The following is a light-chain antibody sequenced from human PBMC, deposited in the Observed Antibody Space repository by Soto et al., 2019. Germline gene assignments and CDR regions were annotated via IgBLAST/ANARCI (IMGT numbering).Light chain of an antibody. CDR2: DAS. CDR1: QSISSW. J-gene: IGKJ1*01. V-gene: IGKV1-5*01. Sequence: DIQMTQSPSTLSASVGDRVTITCRASQSISSWLAWYQQKPGTAPKVLIYDASTLESGVPQRFSGSGSGTEFTLTISSLQTDDFSTYYCQQYHSYWTFGQGTKVDIK. CDR3: QQYHSYWT.